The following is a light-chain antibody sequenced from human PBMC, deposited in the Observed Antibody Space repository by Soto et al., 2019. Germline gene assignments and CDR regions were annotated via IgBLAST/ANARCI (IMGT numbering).Light chain of an antibody. Sequence: QSVLTQSASVSGSPGQSITISCTGTSSDVGGYNYVSWYQQHTGKAPKLMIYEVSNRPSGVSNRFSGSKSGNTASLTISGLQAEDEADYYCSSYTSSSTLDVFGTGTKVTVL. CDR1: SSDVGGYNY. V-gene: IGLV2-14*01. CDR3: SSYTSSSTLDV. CDR2: EVS. J-gene: IGLJ1*01.